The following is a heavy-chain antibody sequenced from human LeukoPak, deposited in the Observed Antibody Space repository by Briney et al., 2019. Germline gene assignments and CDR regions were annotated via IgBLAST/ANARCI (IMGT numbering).Heavy chain of an antibody. CDR2: ISSSGGTM. V-gene: IGHV3-48*03. D-gene: IGHD3-10*01. Sequence: GGSLRLSCEASGFTVSSFEINWVRQAPGEGLEWVSYISSSGGTMDYADSVKGRFTISRDNAKNSLYLQMNSLRAEDTAVYYCAKDSAITMVRGVIKNYFDYWGQGTLVTVSS. CDR3: AKDSAITMVRGVIKNYFDY. J-gene: IGHJ4*02. CDR1: GFTVSSFE.